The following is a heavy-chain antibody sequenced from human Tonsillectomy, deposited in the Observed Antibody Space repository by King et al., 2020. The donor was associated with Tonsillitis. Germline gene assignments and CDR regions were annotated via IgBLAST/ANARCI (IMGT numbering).Heavy chain of an antibody. CDR3: AKDSQRIVVVTAHY. J-gene: IGHJ4*02. Sequence: VQLVESGGGLVQPGGSLRLSCAASGFTFSSYAMSWVRQAPGKGLEWCSAIIGSGGSTYYADSVKGRFTISRDNSKNTLYLQMNSLRAEDTAVYYCAKDSQRIVVVTAHYWGQGTLVTVSS. CDR2: IIGSGGST. D-gene: IGHD2-21*02. V-gene: IGHV3-23*04. CDR1: GFTFSSYA.